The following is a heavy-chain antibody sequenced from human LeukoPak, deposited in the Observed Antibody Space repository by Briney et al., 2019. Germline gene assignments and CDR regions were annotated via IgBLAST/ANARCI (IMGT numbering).Heavy chain of an antibody. Sequence: SQTLSLTCAISGDSVSSNSAAWNWIRQSPSRGLEWLGRTYYRSKWYNDYAVYVKSRIIINPDTSKNQFSLQLNSVTPEDTAVYYCTRGGGTSMARNAFDIWGQGTMVTVSS. CDR3: TRGGGTSMARNAFDI. J-gene: IGHJ3*02. CDR2: TYYRSKWYN. CDR1: GDSVSSNSAA. D-gene: IGHD5-18*01. V-gene: IGHV6-1*01.